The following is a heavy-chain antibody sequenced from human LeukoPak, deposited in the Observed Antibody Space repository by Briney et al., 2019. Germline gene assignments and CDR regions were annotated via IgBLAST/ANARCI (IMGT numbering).Heavy chain of an antibody. CDR1: GFTFDDYA. CDR2: ISWNSATI. D-gene: IGHD3-16*02. V-gene: IGHV3-9*01. J-gene: IGHJ4*02. CDR3: TKGRYARTFDC. Sequence: LAGGSLRLSCAASGFTFDDYAMHWVRQAPGKGLEWVSGISWNSATIAYADSVKGRFTISRDNAKNPLYLQMNSLRAEDTALYYCTKGRYARTFDCWGQGTLVTVSS.